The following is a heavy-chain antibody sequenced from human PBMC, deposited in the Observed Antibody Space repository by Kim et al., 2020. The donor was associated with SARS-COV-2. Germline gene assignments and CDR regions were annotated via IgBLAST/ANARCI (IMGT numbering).Heavy chain of an antibody. V-gene: IGHV4-39*01. D-gene: IGHD6-13*01. CDR3: ARQLPLAAAGSDWFDP. J-gene: IGHJ5*02. Sequence: SETLSLTCTVSGGSISSISYYWGWIRQPPGKGLEWIGSIYDIGSTYYNPSLKSRVTISVDTSKNQFSLKLSSVSAADTAVYYCARQLPLAAAGSDWFDPWGQGSLLTVSS. CDR2: IYDIGST. CDR1: GGSISSISYY.